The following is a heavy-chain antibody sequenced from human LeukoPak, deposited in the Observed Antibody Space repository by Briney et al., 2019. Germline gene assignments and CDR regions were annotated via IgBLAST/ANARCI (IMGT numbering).Heavy chain of an antibody. Sequence: PSETLSLTCTVSGGSISSHYWSWIRQPPGKGLEWIGYIYYSGSTNYNPSLKSRVTISVDTSKNQFSLRLSSVTAADTAVYYCARDRGATDTLGAFDIWGQGTMVTVSS. D-gene: IGHD5-12*01. V-gene: IGHV4-59*11. J-gene: IGHJ3*02. CDR2: IYYSGST. CDR1: GGSISSHY. CDR3: ARDRGATDTLGAFDI.